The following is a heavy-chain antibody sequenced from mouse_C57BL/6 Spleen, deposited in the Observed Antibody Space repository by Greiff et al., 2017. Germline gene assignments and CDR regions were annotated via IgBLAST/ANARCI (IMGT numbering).Heavy chain of an antibody. Sequence: EVNLVESGGDLVKPGGSLKLSCAASGFTFSSYGMSWVRQTPDKRLEWVATISSGGSYTYYPGSVKGRFTISRNNAKNTLYLQMSSLKSEDTAMYYSARQGAQAYFGYWGQGTTLTVSS. CDR1: GFTFSSYG. CDR2: ISSGGSYT. CDR3: ARQGAQAYFGY. V-gene: IGHV5-6*01. D-gene: IGHD3-2*02. J-gene: IGHJ2*01.